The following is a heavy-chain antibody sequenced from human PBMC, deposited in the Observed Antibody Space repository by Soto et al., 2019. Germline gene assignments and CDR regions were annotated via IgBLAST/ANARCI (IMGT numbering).Heavy chain of an antibody. Sequence: SETLSLTCTVSGGSVSNSNYYWGWIRQSPGKGLEWIGSVYCRGRSYSKSSVKSRVTISVDTSKNQFSLNLNSVTASDTAVYYCVSQRTSVLTQAYFDYWGPGALVTVSS. J-gene: IGHJ4*02. V-gene: IGHV4-39*01. CDR3: VSQRTSVLTQAYFDY. D-gene: IGHD2-8*01. CDR1: GGSVSNSNYY. CDR2: VYCRGRS.